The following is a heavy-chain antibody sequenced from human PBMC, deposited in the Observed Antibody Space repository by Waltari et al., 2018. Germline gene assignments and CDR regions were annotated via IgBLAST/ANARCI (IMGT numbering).Heavy chain of an antibody. J-gene: IGHJ5*02. V-gene: IGHV1-18*04. CDR1: GYIFTTNT. D-gene: IGHD2-15*01. Sequence: QTQLVQSGAEVKKPGASVRVSCKASGYIFTTNTITWVRQAPGQGLEWMGWISAYNGKTNYAQKLQGRVTVTTDTSTSTAYMELRSLKSDDTAVYYCARRTSATGFDPWGQGTLVTVSS. CDR3: ARRTSATGFDP. CDR2: ISAYNGKT.